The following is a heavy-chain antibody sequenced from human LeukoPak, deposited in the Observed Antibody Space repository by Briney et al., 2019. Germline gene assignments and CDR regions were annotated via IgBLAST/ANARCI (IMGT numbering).Heavy chain of an antibody. J-gene: IGHJ3*02. CDR1: GFTFSSYV. V-gene: IGHV3-23*01. CDR2: ISGTGGGT. Sequence: GGSLRLSCVVSGFTFSSYVMSWVRQAPGNGLGWVSISGTGGGTYYADSVKGRFTISRDNSKNTLYLQMNSLRAEDTAVYYCAKSMGTTILRAFDIWGQGTMVTVSS. CDR3: AKSMGTTILRAFDI. D-gene: IGHD2/OR15-2a*01.